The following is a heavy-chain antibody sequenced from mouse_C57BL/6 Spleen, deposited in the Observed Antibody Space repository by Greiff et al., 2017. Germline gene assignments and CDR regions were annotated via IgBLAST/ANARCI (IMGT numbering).Heavy chain of an antibody. D-gene: IGHD4-1*01. V-gene: IGHV1-64*01. J-gene: IGHJ4*01. CDR2: IHPNSGST. CDR1: GYTFTSYW. CDR3: ARKGVWDYAMDY. Sequence: VQLQQPGAELVKPGASVKLSCKASGYTFTSYWMHWVKQRPGQGLEWIGMIHPNSGSTNYNEKFKSKATLTVDKSSSTAYMQLRSLTSEDYAVYYCARKGVWDYAMDYWGQGTSVTVSS.